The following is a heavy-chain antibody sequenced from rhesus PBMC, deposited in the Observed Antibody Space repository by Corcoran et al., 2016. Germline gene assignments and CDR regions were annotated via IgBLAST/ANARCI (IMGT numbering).Heavy chain of an antibody. D-gene: IGHD1-44*02. V-gene: IGHV4-106*01. J-gene: IGHJ4*01. CDR3: ASIVGATLGLSDY. CDR1: GGSISDDYY. CDR2: IYGSGGGT. Sequence: QVQLQESGPGLVKPSETLSLTCAVSGGSISDDYYWSWIRQPPGQGLEWIGYIYGSGGGTNYNPSLKNRVTISIDTSKNQFSLKLSFVAAADTAVYYCASIVGATLGLSDYWGQGVLVTVSS.